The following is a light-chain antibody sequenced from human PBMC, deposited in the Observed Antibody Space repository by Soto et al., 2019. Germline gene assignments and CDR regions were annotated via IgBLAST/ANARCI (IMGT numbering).Light chain of an antibody. J-gene: IGLJ2*01. Sequence: QSALTQPASVSGSPGQSITISCTGTSSDVGSYNYVSWYQQHPGKAPKLMIYEVSDRPSGISSRFSGSKSGNTASLTISGLQAEDEADYYCCSYAGSSTPSVVFGGGTKLTVL. CDR2: EVS. CDR1: SSDVGSYNY. V-gene: IGLV2-14*01. CDR3: CSYAGSSTPSVV.